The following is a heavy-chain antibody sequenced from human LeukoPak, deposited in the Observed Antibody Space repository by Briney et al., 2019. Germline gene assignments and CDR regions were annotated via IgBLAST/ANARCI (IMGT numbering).Heavy chain of an antibody. D-gene: IGHD3-10*01. CDR1: GFTFSSYA. J-gene: IGHJ6*02. V-gene: IGHV3-30-3*01. Sequence: GRSLRLSCAASGFTFSSYAMHWVRQAPGKGLEWVAVISYDGSNKYYADSVKGRFTISRDNSKNTLYLQMNSLRAEDTAVYYCARGYGSGSRGIYYYYYGMDVWGQGTTVTVSS. CDR2: ISYDGSNK. CDR3: ARGYGSGSRGIYYYYYGMDV.